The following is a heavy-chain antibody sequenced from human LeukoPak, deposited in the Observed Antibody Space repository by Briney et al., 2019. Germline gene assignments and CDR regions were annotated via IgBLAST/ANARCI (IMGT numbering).Heavy chain of an antibody. CDR1: GFTFSHSW. V-gene: IGHV3-7*03. J-gene: IGHJ4*02. Sequence: PGGSLRLSCVASGFTFSHSWMTWVRQAPGKGLEWVGHVKEDGSSQNYADSVKGRFTISRDNAKSSLHLQMNGLRAEDTAMYYCVKDSGWFHFDYWGQGTLVTVSS. D-gene: IGHD6-19*01. CDR3: VKDSGWFHFDY. CDR2: VKEDGSSQ.